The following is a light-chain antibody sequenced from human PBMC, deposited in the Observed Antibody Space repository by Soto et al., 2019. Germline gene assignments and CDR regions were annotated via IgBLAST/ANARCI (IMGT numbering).Light chain of an antibody. V-gene: IGKV3-20*01. CDR3: QQYGSSPPIT. Sequence: EMVLTQSPDTLSVSPGERATLSCRAIQTVSSNFLAWYQQRPGQAPRLLIYGASSRAAGIPDRFSGSGSGTDFTLTINKLEPEDFAVYYCQQYGSSPPITFGQGTRLEIK. J-gene: IGKJ5*01. CDR2: GAS. CDR1: QTVSSNF.